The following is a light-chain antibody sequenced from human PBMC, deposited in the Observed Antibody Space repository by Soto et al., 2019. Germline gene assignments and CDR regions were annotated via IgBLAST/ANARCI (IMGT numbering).Light chain of an antibody. V-gene: IGKV3-11*01. CDR2: DAS. Sequence: EIELTQSPGTLSSSPGERVTLYCRASQSISVYLAWYQQQPGQAPRLLIYDASTRPTGVSARFSGSWSGTDFSLTISSLEPEDVAVYYCQQRSALPWTLGQGTKVDI. CDR3: QQRSALPWT. CDR1: QSISVY. J-gene: IGKJ1*01.